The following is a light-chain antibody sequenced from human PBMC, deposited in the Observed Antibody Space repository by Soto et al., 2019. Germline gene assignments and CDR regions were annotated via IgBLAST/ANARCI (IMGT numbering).Light chain of an antibody. CDR3: QQYGTSAPIT. CDR1: QSVSSNY. CDR2: GAS. J-gene: IGKJ5*01. V-gene: IGKV3-20*01. Sequence: EIVLTQSPGTLSLSPGDRATLSCRARQSVSSNYLAWYQQKPGQAPSLLIYGASSRATGIPDRFSGSGSGTDFTLTISRLEPEDFGMYYCQQYGTSAPITFGQGTRVEIE.